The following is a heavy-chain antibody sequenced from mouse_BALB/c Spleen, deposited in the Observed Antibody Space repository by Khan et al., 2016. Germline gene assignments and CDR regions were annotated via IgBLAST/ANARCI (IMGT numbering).Heavy chain of an antibody. Sequence: QVQLQQPGAELVKPGASVNLSCKASGYTFTSYWMHWVKQRPGQGLEWIGEINPGNGRTYFNEKFKNKATLTVDKSSSTAYMQLSSLTSEDSAVYSCARTGGFNFYYFDYWGQGTTLTVSS. CDR3: ARTGGFNFYYFDY. CDR2: INPGNGRT. D-gene: IGHD4-1*02. J-gene: IGHJ2*01. CDR1: GYTFTSYW. V-gene: IGHV1S81*02.